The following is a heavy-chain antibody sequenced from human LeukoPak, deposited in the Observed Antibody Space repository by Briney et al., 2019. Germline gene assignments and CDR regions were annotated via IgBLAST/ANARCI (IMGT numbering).Heavy chain of an antibody. J-gene: IGHJ6*02. D-gene: IGHD3-22*01. CDR1: GGSISSYY. CDR3: ARGYSDSSGYRKIQSGMDV. CDR2: IYYSGST. V-gene: IGHV4-59*01. Sequence: SETLSLTCTVSGGSISSYYWSWIRQPPGKGLEWIGQIYYSGSTNYNPSLKSRVTISVDTSKNQFSLKLSSVTAADTAVYYCARGYSDSSGYRKIQSGMDVWGHGTTVTVSS.